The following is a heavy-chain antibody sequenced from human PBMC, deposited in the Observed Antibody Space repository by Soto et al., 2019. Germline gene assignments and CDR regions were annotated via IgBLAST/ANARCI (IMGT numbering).Heavy chain of an antibody. Sequence: ASVKVSCKASGYTFTIYSISWVRAAPGQCIEWMGWINVYSGNTKYAQKFKGRVTMTTDTSTSTVYRELRSLSSDDTALYYCARDGVAGTTGISCYCGQGTLVTV. CDR3: ARDGVAGTTGISCY. V-gene: IGHV1-18*01. CDR2: INVYSGNT. D-gene: IGHD1-7*01. J-gene: IGHJ4*02. CDR1: GYTFTIYS.